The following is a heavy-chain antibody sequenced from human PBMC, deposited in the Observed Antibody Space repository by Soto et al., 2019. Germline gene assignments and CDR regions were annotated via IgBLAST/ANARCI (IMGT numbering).Heavy chain of an antibody. D-gene: IGHD7-27*01. Sequence: GGSLRLSCAASGFTFDDYTMHWVRQAPGKGLEWVSLISWDGGSTYYADSVKGRFTISRDNSKNSLYLQMNSLRTEDTALYYCAKDLTGDDVRYYYYYGMDVWGQGTTVTVSS. CDR3: AKDLTGDDVRYYYYYGMDV. CDR1: GFTFDDYT. V-gene: IGHV3-43*01. CDR2: ISWDGGST. J-gene: IGHJ6*02.